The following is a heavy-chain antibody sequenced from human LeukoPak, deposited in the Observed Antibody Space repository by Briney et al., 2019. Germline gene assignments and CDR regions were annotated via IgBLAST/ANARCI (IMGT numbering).Heavy chain of an antibody. V-gene: IGHV3-23*01. CDR2: ISGSGGST. Sequence: PGGSLRLSCAASGFTFSNYAMSWVRQAPGKGLEWVSDISGSGGSTYYADSVKGRFIISRDNSKNTLYLQMNSLRAEDTAVYYCARVDRVDSSDYDRGDGFNIWGQGTLVTVSS. CDR1: GFTFSNYA. CDR3: ARVDRVDSSDYDRGDGFNI. D-gene: IGHD3-22*01. J-gene: IGHJ3*02.